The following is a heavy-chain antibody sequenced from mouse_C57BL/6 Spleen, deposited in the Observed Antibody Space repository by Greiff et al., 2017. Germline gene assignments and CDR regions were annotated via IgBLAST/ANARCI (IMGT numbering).Heavy chain of an antibody. CDR3: TRDSPLYYDYDAFAY. Sequence: EVQLVESGEGLVKPGGSLKLSCAASGFTFSSYAMSWVRQTPEKRLEWVAYISSGGDYIYYADTVKGRFTISRDNARNTLYLQMRSLKSEDTAMYYCTRDSPLYYDYDAFAYWGQGTLVTVSA. D-gene: IGHD2-4*01. V-gene: IGHV5-9-1*02. J-gene: IGHJ3*01. CDR2: ISSGGDYI. CDR1: GFTFSSYA.